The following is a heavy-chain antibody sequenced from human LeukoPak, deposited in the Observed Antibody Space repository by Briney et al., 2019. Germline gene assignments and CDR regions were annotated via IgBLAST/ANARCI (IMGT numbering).Heavy chain of an antibody. V-gene: IGHV3-21*01. J-gene: IGHJ3*02. D-gene: IGHD4-17*01. CDR3: ASLYGDAFDI. CDR1: GFTFSSYS. Sequence: KTGGSLRLSCAASGFTFSSYSMNWVRQAPGKGLEWVSCITSSSYIYYTDSVRGRFTISRDNAKNSLYLQMNSLRAEDTAVYYCASLYGDAFDIWGQGTMVTVSS. CDR2: ITSSSYI.